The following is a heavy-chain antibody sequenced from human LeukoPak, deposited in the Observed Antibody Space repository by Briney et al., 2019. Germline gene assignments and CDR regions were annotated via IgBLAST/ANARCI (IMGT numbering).Heavy chain of an antibody. CDR3: ARDGMPFDY. V-gene: IGHV3-11*04. D-gene: IGHD1-14*01. CDR2: ISSSSSTI. J-gene: IGHJ4*02. Sequence: GGSLRLSCAASGFAFSDYYMNWIRQAPGKGLEWVSYISSSSSTIYYADSVKGRFTISRDNAKNSLYLQMNSLRAEDTAVYYCARDGMPFDYWGQGTLVTVSS. CDR1: GFAFSDYY.